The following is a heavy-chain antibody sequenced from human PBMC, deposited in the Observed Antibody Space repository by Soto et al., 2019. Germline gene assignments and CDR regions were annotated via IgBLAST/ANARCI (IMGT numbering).Heavy chain of an antibody. CDR1: GFTVGNNY. CDR2: IYSTGTT. J-gene: IGHJ4*02. D-gene: IGHD3-10*01. V-gene: IGHV3-53*01. Sequence: EVQLVESGGGLIQPGGSLKLSCAASGFTVGNNYMSWVRQAPGKGLEWVSLIYSTGTTKYADSVKGRFTVSRDNAKKTLYLQMNSLRAEDTAVYYCAKDGRGSGSHYNSFGYWGQGTLFTVSS. CDR3: AKDGRGSGSHYNSFGY.